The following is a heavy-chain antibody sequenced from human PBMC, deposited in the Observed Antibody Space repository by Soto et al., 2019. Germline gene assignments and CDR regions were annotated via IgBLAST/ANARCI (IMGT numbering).Heavy chain of an antibody. CDR2: IYPGDSDT. Sequence: PGEPLNISCKGSGYTFPKYWIGWARQIPGKGLEWMGIIYPGDSDTKYNPSFQGQVTISADKSITTTYLRWTSLKASDTAIYYCAASIFYYGMDVWGQGTTVTVS. J-gene: IGHJ6*02. CDR3: AASIFYYGMDV. CDR1: GYTFPKYW. V-gene: IGHV5-51*01.